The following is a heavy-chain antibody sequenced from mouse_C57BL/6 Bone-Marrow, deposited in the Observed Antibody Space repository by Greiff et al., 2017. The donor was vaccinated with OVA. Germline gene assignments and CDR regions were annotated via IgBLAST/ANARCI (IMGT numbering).Heavy chain of an antibody. CDR2: FYPGSGSI. CDR3: ARHEEGVAYYTLFFAY. J-gene: IGHJ3*01. CDR1: GYTFTEYT. Sequence: QVHVKQSGAELVKPGASVKLSCKASGYTFTEYTIHWVKQRSGQGLEWIGWFYPGSGSIKYNEKFKDKATLTADKSSSTVYMELSRLTAEDSAVYFCARHEEGVAYYTLFFAYWGQGTLVTVSA. D-gene: IGHD2-12*01. V-gene: IGHV1-62-2*01.